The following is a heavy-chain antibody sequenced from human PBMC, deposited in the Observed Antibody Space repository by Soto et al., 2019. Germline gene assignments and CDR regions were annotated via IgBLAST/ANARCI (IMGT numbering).Heavy chain of an antibody. CDR3: ARDRGMVMRPNPRLYYYYGMDV. V-gene: IGHV1-3*01. Sequence: GASVKVSCKASGYTFTSYAMHWVRQAPGQRLERMGWINAGNGNTKYSQKFQGRVTITRDTSASTAYMELSSLRSEDTAVYYCARDRGMVMRPNPRLYYYYGMDVWGQGTTVTVSS. CDR1: GYTFTSYA. D-gene: IGHD3-22*01. CDR2: INAGNGNT. J-gene: IGHJ6*02.